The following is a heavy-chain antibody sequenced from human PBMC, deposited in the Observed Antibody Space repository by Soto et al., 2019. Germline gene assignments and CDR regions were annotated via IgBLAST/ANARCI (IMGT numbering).Heavy chain of an antibody. Sequence: GGSLRLSCAASGFTLSSYSMNWVRQAPGKGLEWVSYISSSSSTIYYADSVKGRFTISRDNAKNSLYLQMNSLRDEDTAVYYCARDTGGLHCSSTSCYLDYWGQGTLVTVSS. CDR3: ARDTGGLHCSSTSCYLDY. V-gene: IGHV3-48*02. CDR1: GFTLSSYS. J-gene: IGHJ4*02. D-gene: IGHD2-2*01. CDR2: ISSSSSTI.